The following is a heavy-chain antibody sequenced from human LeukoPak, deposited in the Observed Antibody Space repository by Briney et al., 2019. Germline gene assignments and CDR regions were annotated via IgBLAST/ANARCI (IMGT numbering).Heavy chain of an antibody. D-gene: IGHD1-26*01. J-gene: IGHJ6*02. CDR1: GYTFTNYH. V-gene: IGHV1-46*01. CDR3: ARGGTYYYYGMDV. Sequence: ASVKVSCKASGYTFTNYHVHWVRQAPGQGLEWMGMINLSGGSTNYAQKFQGRVTMTRDTSTTTVYMELSSLRSEDTAIYYCARGGTYYYYGMDVWGQGTTVTVSS. CDR2: INLSGGST.